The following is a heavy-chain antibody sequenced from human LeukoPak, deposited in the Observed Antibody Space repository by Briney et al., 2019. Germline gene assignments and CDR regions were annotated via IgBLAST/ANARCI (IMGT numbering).Heavy chain of an antibody. CDR2: ITSGAYT. Sequence: GGSLRLSCGVSGFSFSSYSMSWVRQAPGKGLEWVASITSGAYTYHANSVKGRPVISRNNAKNSLYLEMNSLRGEDTAVYYCARDSDLDYWGQGTLVTVSS. V-gene: IGHV3-21*01. J-gene: IGHJ4*02. CDR3: ARDSDLDY. CDR1: GFSFSSYS.